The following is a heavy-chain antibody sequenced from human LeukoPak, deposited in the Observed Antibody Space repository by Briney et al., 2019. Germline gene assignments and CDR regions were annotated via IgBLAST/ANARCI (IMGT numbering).Heavy chain of an antibody. Sequence: QPGRSLRLSCAASGFTFSSYWMHWVRQAPGKGLVWVSRINSDGSSTNYADSVKGRFTISRDNAKNTLYLQMNSLRAEDTAVYYCTRDLRAAAGLKAEDCWGQGTLVTVSS. CDR1: GFTFSSYW. J-gene: IGHJ4*02. CDR3: TRDLRAAAGLKAEDC. D-gene: IGHD6-13*01. CDR2: INSDGSST. V-gene: IGHV3-74*01.